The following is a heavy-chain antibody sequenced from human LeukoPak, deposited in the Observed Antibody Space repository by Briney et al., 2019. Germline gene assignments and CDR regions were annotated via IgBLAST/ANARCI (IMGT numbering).Heavy chain of an antibody. J-gene: IGHJ5*02. D-gene: IGHD6-19*01. Sequence: GASVKVSCKASGYIFTAYYIHWVRQAPGQGLEWMGWINPNSGGTNYAQKFQGRVTMTRDTSISTAYMELSRLRFDDAAVYYCARDSSGWVANWFDPWGQGTLVTVSP. CDR2: INPNSGGT. CDR3: ARDSSGWVANWFDP. CDR1: GYIFTAYY. V-gene: IGHV1-2*02.